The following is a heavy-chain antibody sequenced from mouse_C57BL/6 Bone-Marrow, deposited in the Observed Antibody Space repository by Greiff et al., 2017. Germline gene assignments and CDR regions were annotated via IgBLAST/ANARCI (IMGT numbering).Heavy chain of an antibody. V-gene: IGHV1-26*01. CDR1: GYTFTDYY. J-gene: IGHJ2*01. Sequence: VQLQQSGPELVKPGASVKISCKASGYTFTDYYMNWVKQSHGKSLEWIGDINPNNGGTSYNQKFKGKATLTVDKSSSTAYMELRSLTSEDSAVYYCARRLQFDYWGQGTTLTVSS. CDR3: ARRLQFDY. D-gene: IGHD2-4*01. CDR2: INPNNGGT.